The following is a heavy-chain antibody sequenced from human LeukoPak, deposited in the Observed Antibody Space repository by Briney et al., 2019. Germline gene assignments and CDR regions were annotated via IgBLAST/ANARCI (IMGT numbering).Heavy chain of an antibody. V-gene: IGHV4-59*01. D-gene: IGHD6-13*01. CDR2: IYYSGST. Sequence: SETLSLTCTVSGGSISSYYWSWIRQPPGKGLEWIGYIYYSGSTNYNPSLKSRVTISVDTSKNQFSLKLSSVTAADTAVYYCARGSAAQQQLELFDPWGQGTLVTVSS. CDR3: ARGSAAQQQLELFDP. J-gene: IGHJ5*02. CDR1: GGSISSYY.